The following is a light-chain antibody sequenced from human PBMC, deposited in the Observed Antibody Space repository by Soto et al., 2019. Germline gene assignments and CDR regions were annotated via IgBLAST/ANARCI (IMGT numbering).Light chain of an antibody. CDR3: QQYESWPRT. CDR1: QDIANF. J-gene: IGKJ1*01. Sequence: ILMTQSPSSLSAFVGDRVTITCRASQDIANFLAWYQQKPGKVPKLLIYAASTLQSGVPSRFSGSGSGTDFTLTISSLQSEDFAVYYCQQYESWPRTFGQGTKVDIK. V-gene: IGKV1-27*01. CDR2: AAS.